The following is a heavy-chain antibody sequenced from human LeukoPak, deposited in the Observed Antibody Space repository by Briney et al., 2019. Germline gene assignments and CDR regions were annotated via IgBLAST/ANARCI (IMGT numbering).Heavy chain of an antibody. J-gene: IGHJ6*03. CDR2: ISAYNGNT. V-gene: IGHV1-18*01. Sequence: ASVKVSCKASGYTFTSYGISWVRQAPGQGLEWMGWISAYNGNTNYAQKLQGRVTMTTDTSTSTAYMELRSLKSDDTAVYYCARDHVDIVAFYYYMDVWGKGTTVTVSS. CDR3: ARDHVDIVAFYYYMDV. CDR1: GYTFTSYG. D-gene: IGHD2-15*01.